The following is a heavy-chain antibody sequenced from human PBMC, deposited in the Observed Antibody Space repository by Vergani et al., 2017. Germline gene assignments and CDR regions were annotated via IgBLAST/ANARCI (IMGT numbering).Heavy chain of an antibody. CDR3: VMPDYYDSSGYSRYLFDY. CDR2: IIPIFGTA. Sequence: QVQLVQSGAEVKKPGSSVKVSCKASGGTFSSYAISWVRQAPGQGLEWMGGIIPIFGTANYAQKFQGRVTITADESTSTAYMELSSLRSEDTAVYYCVMPDYYDSSGYSRYLFDYWGQGTLVTVSS. V-gene: IGHV1-69*01. J-gene: IGHJ4*02. D-gene: IGHD3-22*01. CDR1: GGTFSSYA.